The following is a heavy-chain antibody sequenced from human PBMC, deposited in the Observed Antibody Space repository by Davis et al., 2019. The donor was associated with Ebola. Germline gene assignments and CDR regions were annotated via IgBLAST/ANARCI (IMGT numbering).Heavy chain of an antibody. CDR2: INPSSGST. J-gene: IGHJ6*02. V-gene: IGHV1-46*03. D-gene: IGHD2-15*01. Sequence: AASVKVSCKASGYTFTSYYMHWVRQAPGQGLEWMGIINPSSGSTSYAQEFQGRVTMTRDTSTNTVYMELSSLRSEDTAVYYCAREDIAEPVVTDYYYYGMDVWGQGTTVTVSS. CDR1: GYTFTSYY. CDR3: AREDIAEPVVTDYYYYGMDV.